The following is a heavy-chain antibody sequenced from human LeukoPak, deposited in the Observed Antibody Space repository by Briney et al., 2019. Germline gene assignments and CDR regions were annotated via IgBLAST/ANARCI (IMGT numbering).Heavy chain of an antibody. Sequence: KPSETLSLTCAFYGGSFSAYYRSWIRRPPGKGLEWIGEINHSGSTNYNPSLKGRVTISVDTSKNQFSLKLSSVTATDTAVYYCATEMSTIRAAFDIWGQGTMVTVSS. D-gene: IGHD5-24*01. J-gene: IGHJ3*02. CDR3: ATEMSTIRAAFDI. V-gene: IGHV4-34*01. CDR2: INHSGST. CDR1: GGSFSAYY.